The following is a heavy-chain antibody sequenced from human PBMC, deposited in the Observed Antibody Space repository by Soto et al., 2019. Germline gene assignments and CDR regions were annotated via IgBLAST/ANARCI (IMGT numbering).Heavy chain of an antibody. V-gene: IGHV3-53*01. D-gene: IGHD4-17*01. Sequence: DVQLVESGGGLIQPGGSLRLSCAASGFTVSGQKYLAWVRQVPGKGLEWVSALYDVDGTFYADSVKGRFTTSGDSSRTIVYLQMNSLRPDDTAVYYCATWHLREHAYDIWGQGTAVTVSS. CDR1: GFTVSGQKY. CDR2: LYDVDGT. CDR3: ATWHLREHAYDI. J-gene: IGHJ3*02.